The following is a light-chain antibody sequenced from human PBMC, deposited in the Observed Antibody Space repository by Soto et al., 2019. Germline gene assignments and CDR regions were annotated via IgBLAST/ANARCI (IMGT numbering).Light chain of an antibody. CDR1: SSDVGGYNF. V-gene: IGLV2-14*01. CDR2: EVS. CDR3: SSYTSSSTLV. J-gene: IGLJ1*01. Sequence: QSVLTQPAFVYGSPGQSITISCTGTSSDVGGYNFVSWYQQHPGKAPKHMIYEVSNRPSEVSNRFSGSKSGNTASLTISGLQAEDEADYYCSSYTSSSTLVFGTGTKVTVL.